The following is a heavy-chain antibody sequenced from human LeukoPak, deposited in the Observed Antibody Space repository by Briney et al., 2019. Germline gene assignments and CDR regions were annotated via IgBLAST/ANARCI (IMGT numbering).Heavy chain of an antibody. CDR1: GYTFTSYY. Sequence: ASVKVSCKASGYTFTSYYMHWVRQAPGQGLEWMGIINPSGGSTSYAQKFQGRVTMTRDTSTSTVYMELSSLRSEDTAVYYCARDREKRLAALTTYWFDPWGQGTLGTVSS. V-gene: IGHV1-46*01. CDR2: INPSGGST. CDR3: ARDREKRLAALTTYWFDP. J-gene: IGHJ5*02. D-gene: IGHD6-13*01.